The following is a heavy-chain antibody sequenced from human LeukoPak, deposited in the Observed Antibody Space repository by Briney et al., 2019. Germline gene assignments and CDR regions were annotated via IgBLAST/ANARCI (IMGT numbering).Heavy chain of an antibody. Sequence: ETSETLSLTCTVSGGSISSGGYYWSWIRQHPGKGLEWIGYIYYSGSTYYNPSLKSRVTISVDTSKNQFSLKLSSVTAADTAVYYCVCIAAGHYYYGMDVWGQGTTVTVSS. CDR3: VCIAAGHYYYGMDV. J-gene: IGHJ6*02. CDR2: IYYSGST. CDR1: GGSISSGGYY. D-gene: IGHD6-13*01. V-gene: IGHV4-31*03.